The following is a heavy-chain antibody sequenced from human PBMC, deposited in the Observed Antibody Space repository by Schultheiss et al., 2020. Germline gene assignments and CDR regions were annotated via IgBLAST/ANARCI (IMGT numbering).Heavy chain of an antibody. CDR1: GFTFTSSA. D-gene: IGHD5-12*01. CDR3: ARDRGATIYFSPRRGYYGMDV. J-gene: IGHJ6*02. V-gene: IGHV1-58*01. Sequence: SVKVSCKASGFTFTSSAVQWVRQARGQRLEWIGWIVVGSGNTNYAQKFQGWVTMTRDTSISTAYMELSRLRSDDTAVYYCARDRGATIYFSPRRGYYGMDVWGQGTTVTVYS. CDR2: IVVGSGNT.